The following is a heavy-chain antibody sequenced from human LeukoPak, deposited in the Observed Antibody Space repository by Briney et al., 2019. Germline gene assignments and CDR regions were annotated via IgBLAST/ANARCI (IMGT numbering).Heavy chain of an antibody. CDR2: IKQDGSEK. CDR1: GFTFSSYW. D-gene: IGHD6-19*01. V-gene: IGHV3-7*01. CDR3: ARDARIAVAGTTHFQH. J-gene: IGHJ1*01. Sequence: GGSLRLSCAASGFTFSSYWMSWVRQAPGKGLEWVANIKQDGSEKYYVDSVKGRFTISRDNAKNPLYLQMNSLRAEDTAVYYCARDARIAVAGTTHFQHWGQGTLVTASS.